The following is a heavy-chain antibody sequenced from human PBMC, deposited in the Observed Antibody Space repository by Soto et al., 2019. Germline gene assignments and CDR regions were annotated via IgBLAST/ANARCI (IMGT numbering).Heavy chain of an antibody. CDR1: GYSFTTYW. V-gene: IGHV5-51*01. CDR2: IYPGDSDT. D-gene: IGHD1-1*01. CDR3: ARNSTSATKDY. Sequence: PGESLKISSKGSGYSFTTYWIAWVRQMPGKGLEWVGIIYPGDSDTRYSPSFEGHVTISVDKSISTAFLQWNSLKASDNAIYYCARNSTSATKDYWGQGTLVTVSS. J-gene: IGHJ4*01.